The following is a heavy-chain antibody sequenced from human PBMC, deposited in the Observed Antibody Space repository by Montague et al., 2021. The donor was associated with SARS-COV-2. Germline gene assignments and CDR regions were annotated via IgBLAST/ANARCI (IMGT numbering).Heavy chain of an antibody. CDR1: GGSVSSSPYY. D-gene: IGHD3-10*01. J-gene: IGHJ6*03. CDR2: ISYSGRT. CDR3: ASSYYYGSGTYVYNYYMDV. V-gene: IGHV4-39*01. Sequence: SETLSLTCTVSGGSVSSSPYYWGWIRQPPGRGLEWVGGISYSGRTYFSPSLKGRLTISVDSSENQFSLRLSSVTAADTAVYYCASSYYYGSGTYVYNYYMDVWGKGTTVTVSS.